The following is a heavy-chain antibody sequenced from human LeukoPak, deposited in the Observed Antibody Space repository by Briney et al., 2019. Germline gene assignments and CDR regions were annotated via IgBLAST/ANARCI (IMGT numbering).Heavy chain of an antibody. V-gene: IGHV1-8*01. J-gene: IGHJ4*02. CDR1: GYTFTSYG. CDR2: MNPNNGNT. D-gene: IGHD5-24*01. CDR3: ARGALEMATISY. Sequence: GASVTVSFKASGYTFTSYGINWVRQATGQGLEWMGWMNPNNGNTGYAQKFQGRLTMTRNTSISTAYMELSSLRSEDTAVYYCARGALEMATISYWGQGTLVTVSS.